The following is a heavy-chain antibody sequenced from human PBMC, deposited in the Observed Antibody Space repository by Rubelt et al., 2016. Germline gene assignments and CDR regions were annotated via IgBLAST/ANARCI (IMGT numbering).Heavy chain of an antibody. J-gene: IGHJ4*02. CDR2: MNPNSGNT. CDR3: ARAGAEVTTHFDL. CDR1: GYTFTTYD. D-gene: IGHD4-17*01. V-gene: IGHV1-8*01. Sequence: QVQLVQSGAEVKKPGASVRVSCKASGYTFTTYDINWVRQATGQGLEWMGWMNPNSGNTGYAQKFQGRVTMTRNTSISTAYMELGSLGAEDTAVYYCARAGAEVTTHFDLWGQGTRVTVSS.